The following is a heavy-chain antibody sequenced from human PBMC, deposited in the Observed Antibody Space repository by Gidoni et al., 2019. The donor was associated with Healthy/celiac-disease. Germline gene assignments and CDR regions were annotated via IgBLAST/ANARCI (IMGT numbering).Heavy chain of an antibody. V-gene: IGHV4-34*01. CDR1: GGSFSGYY. D-gene: IGHD2-21*02. CDR2: INHSGST. CDR3: ARRGGDPYNWFDP. Sequence: QVQLQQWGAGLLKPSETLSLTCAVHGGSFSGYYWSWNRQPPGKGLEWIGEINHSGSTNYNPSLKSRVTISVDTSKNQFSLKLSSVTAADTAVYYCARRGGDPYNWFDPWGQGTLVTVSS. J-gene: IGHJ5*02.